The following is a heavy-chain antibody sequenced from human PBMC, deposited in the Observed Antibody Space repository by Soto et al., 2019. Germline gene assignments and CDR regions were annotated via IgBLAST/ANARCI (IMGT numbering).Heavy chain of an antibody. CDR3: ARGMPVKITILVVRTPSGGMDV. Sequence: APLKGYRKASGYSITSYDVNWVRQDTGQGLEWMGWMNPNSGNTGYAQKFQGRVTMTRNTSISTAYMELSSLRSEDTAVYYCARGMPVKITILVVRTPSGGMDVWGQGPTVTVSS. D-gene: IGHD3-22*01. CDR2: MNPNSGNT. V-gene: IGHV1-8*01. J-gene: IGHJ6*02. CDR1: GYSITSYD.